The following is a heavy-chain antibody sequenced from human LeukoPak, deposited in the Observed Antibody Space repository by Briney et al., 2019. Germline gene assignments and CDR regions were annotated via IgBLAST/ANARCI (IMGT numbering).Heavy chain of an antibody. J-gene: IGHJ4*02. D-gene: IGHD3-16*02. Sequence: PGGSLRLSCAASGFTFSSYWMHWVRQAPGKGLVWVSRINSDGSSTNYADSVKGRFTISRDNAKNTLFLQMNSLRAEDTAVYYCARVRFVSSKAYFDYWGQGTLVTVSS. V-gene: IGHV3-74*01. CDR3: ARVRFVSSKAYFDY. CDR2: INSDGSST. CDR1: GFTFSSYW.